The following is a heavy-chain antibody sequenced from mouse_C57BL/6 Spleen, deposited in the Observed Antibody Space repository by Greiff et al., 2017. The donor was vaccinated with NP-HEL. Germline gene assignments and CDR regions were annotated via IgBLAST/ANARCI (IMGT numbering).Heavy chain of an antibody. Sequence: QVQLQQPGAELVKPGASVKVSCKASGYTFTSYWMHWMKQRPGQGLEWIGRIHPSDSDTNYNQKFKGKATLTVDKSSSTAYMQLSSLTSADSAVYYCAIGPLYYGSSFDYWGQGTTLTVSS. CDR2: IHPSDSDT. CDR1: GYTFTSYW. V-gene: IGHV1-74*01. D-gene: IGHD1-1*01. J-gene: IGHJ2*01. CDR3: AIGPLYYGSSFDY.